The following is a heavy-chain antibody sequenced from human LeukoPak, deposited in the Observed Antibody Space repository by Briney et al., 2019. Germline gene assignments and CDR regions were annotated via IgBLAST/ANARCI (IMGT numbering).Heavy chain of an antibody. Sequence: GGSLRLSCAASGFAFNTYTMNWVRQTPGKGLEWVSSISSTGAYMYHADSMDGRFTVSRDNARNLLYLHMNGLRAEDSAMYFCARVSSNPYSRGYYHFDYWGQGTLVTVSS. J-gene: IGHJ4*02. CDR1: GFAFNTYT. D-gene: IGHD6-25*01. CDR3: ARVSSNPYSRGYYHFDY. V-gene: IGHV3-21*01. CDR2: ISSTGAYM.